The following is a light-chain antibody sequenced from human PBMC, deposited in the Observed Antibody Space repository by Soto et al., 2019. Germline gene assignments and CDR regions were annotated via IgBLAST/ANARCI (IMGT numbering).Light chain of an antibody. CDR1: QSVSSY. Sequence: TLSLSPVEIATLSCRASQSVSSYLAWYQQKPGQAPRLLIYDASNRATGIPARFSGSGSGTDFTLTISSLEPEDFAVYYCQQRSNWLFTFGPGTKVDIK. V-gene: IGKV3-11*01. J-gene: IGKJ3*01. CDR3: QQRSNWLFT. CDR2: DAS.